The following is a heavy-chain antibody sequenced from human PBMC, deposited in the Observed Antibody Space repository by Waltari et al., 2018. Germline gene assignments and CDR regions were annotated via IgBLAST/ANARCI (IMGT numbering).Heavy chain of an antibody. V-gene: IGHV4-39*02. CDR1: GGSITSNRPY. Sequence: QLQLQESGPGLGKPSETLSLTCIVSGGSITSNRPYWAWLRQPPGPGLGWMGNMSYNGATDSSPSLKSRVTVSRDTSKNHLSLTLGSVTAADTAVYYCATYIGASIGTAAFDVWCQGTMVTVSS. J-gene: IGHJ3*01. D-gene: IGHD5-12*01. CDR2: MSYNGAT. CDR3: ATYIGASIGTAAFDV.